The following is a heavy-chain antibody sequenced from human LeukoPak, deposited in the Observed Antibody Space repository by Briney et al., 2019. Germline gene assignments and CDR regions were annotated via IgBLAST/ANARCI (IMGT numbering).Heavy chain of an antibody. CDR3: ASPLLDYYDSSGYYSQIDY. V-gene: IGHV3-7*01. CDR2: IKQDGSEK. Sequence: GGSLRLSCAASGFTSSSYWMSWVRQAPGKGLEWVANIKQDGSEKYYVDSVKGRFTISRDNAKNSLYLQMNSLRAEDTAVYYCASPLLDYYDSSGYYSQIDYWGRGTLVTVSS. CDR1: GFTSSSYW. J-gene: IGHJ4*02. D-gene: IGHD3-22*01.